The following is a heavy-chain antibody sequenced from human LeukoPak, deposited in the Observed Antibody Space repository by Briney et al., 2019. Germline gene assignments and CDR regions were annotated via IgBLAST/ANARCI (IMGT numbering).Heavy chain of an antibody. J-gene: IGHJ4*02. CDR3: ASLAVAGLSEGY. CDR2: IYYSGST. CDR1: GGSISSDSYY. V-gene: IGHV4-39*01. D-gene: IGHD6-19*01. Sequence: SETLSLTCTVSGGSISSDSYYWAWIRQPPGKGLEWIASIYYSGSTYYNPSLKSRVTISVDTSRNQFSLKLSSVTAADTAVYYCASLAVAGLSEGYWGQGTLVTVSS.